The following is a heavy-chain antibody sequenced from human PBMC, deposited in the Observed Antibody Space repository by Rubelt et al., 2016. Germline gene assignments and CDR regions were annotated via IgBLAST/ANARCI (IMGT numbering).Heavy chain of an antibody. CDR2: INPNSGGT. CDR3: ASSSGSYYSLDY. V-gene: IGHV1-2*02. J-gene: IGHJ4*02. D-gene: IGHD1-26*01. Sequence: QVQLVQSGAEVKKPGASVKVSCKASGYTFTGYYLHWVRQAPGQGLEWMGWINPNSGGTNYEQKFQGRGTMTRDTSISTAYMELSRLRSDDTAVYYCASSSGSYYSLDYWGQGTLVTVSS. CDR1: GYTFTGYY.